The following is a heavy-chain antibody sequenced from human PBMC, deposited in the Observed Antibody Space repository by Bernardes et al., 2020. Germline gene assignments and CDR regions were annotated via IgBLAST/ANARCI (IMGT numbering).Heavy chain of an antibody. D-gene: IGHD1-26*01. Sequence: SETLSLTCAVSGGSINNYYWSWIRQPPGKGLEWIGYIYYSGSTNYNPSLKSRVTISIDPSKNQFSLKLNSVTAADTAVYFCARTYSGSYHSPFGYWGQGTLVTVSP. CDR2: IYYSGST. CDR1: GGSINNYY. CDR3: ARTYSGSYHSPFGY. V-gene: IGHV4-59*01. J-gene: IGHJ4*02.